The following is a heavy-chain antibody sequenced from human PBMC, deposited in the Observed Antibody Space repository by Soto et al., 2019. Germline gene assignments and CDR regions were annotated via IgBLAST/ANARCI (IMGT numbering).Heavy chain of an antibody. CDR2: IYYSGST. V-gene: IGHV4-61*05. J-gene: IGHJ3*02. D-gene: IGHD3-22*01. CDR1: GASIHSTSYS. Sequence: SDTLSLTCIVSGASIHSTSYSWGCIRQPPEKGLEWIGYIYYSGSTNYNPSLKSRVTISVDTSKNQFSLKLSSVTAADTAVYYCASIPLGYYDSSGSSQGNAFDIWGQGTMVT. CDR3: ASIPLGYYDSSGSSQGNAFDI.